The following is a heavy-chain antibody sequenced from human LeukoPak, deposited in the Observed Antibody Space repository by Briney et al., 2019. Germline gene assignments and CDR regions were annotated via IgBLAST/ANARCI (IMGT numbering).Heavy chain of an antibody. CDR3: AKSGGRYYYDTSAYYYDN. CDR1: GFTVSSNY. D-gene: IGHD3-22*01. J-gene: IGHJ4*02. CDR2: ISGSGGST. Sequence: PGGSLRLSCAASGFTVSSNYMSWVRQAPGKGLEWVSSISGSGGSTYYADSVKGRFTISRDNSKNRLYLQMNSLRAEDTAVYYCAKSGGRYYYDTSAYYYDNWGQGTLVTVSS. V-gene: IGHV3-23*01.